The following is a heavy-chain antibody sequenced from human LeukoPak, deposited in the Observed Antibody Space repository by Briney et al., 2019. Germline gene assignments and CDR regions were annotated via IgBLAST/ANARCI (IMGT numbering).Heavy chain of an antibody. CDR3: ARDPGLGLWNGLDV. CDR2: IWHDGSDK. Sequence: GSLRLSCAASGFPFSSYGMHWVRHAPGKGLEWVAVIWHDGSDKYYADSVKGRFTVSRDNSKITLYLQMNSLTAEDTAVYYCARDPGLGLWNGLDVWCQGTTVTVSS. D-gene: IGHD3-16*01. CDR1: GFPFSSYG. J-gene: IGHJ6*02. V-gene: IGHV3-33*01.